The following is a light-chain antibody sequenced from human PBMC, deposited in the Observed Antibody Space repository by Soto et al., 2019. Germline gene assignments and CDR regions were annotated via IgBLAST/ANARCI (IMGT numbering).Light chain of an antibody. CDR1: QGISSY. Sequence: DIQLTQSPSFLSASVGDRVTITCRATQGISSYLAWYQQKPGKAPKLLIYAASTVPSGVPSRFSGSGSGTEFTLTISTRQTEDFSTYYGQERNSDLSFGGGMKVEIK. V-gene: IGKV1-9*01. CDR3: QERNSDLS. J-gene: IGKJ4*01. CDR2: AAS.